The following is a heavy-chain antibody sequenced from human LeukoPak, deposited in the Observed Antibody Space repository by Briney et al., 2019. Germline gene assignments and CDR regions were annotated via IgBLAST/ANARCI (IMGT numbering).Heavy chain of an antibody. CDR3: ARPGYSSSWYFDY. J-gene: IGHJ4*02. CDR2: IYYSGST. V-gene: IGHV4-39*01. CDR1: GGSISSSSYY. Sequence: SETLSLTCTVPGGSISSSSYYWGWIRQPPGKGLEWIGSIYYSGSTYYNPSLKSRVTISVDTSKNQFSLKLSSVTAADTAVYYCARPGYSSSWYFDYWGQGTLVTVSS. D-gene: IGHD6-13*01.